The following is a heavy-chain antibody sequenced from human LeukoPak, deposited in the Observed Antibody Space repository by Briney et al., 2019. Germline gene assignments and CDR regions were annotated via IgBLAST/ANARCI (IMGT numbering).Heavy chain of an antibody. Sequence: PSETLSLTCAVSGGSISSGGYSWTWIRQPPGKGLEWIGEINHSGFTNYNPSLKSRVTISLDTSKDQFSLKLSSVTAADTAVYYCARERYNFGPWGQGTLVAVSS. D-gene: IGHD3-3*01. CDR3: ARERYNFGP. J-gene: IGHJ5*02. CDR1: GGSISSGGYS. CDR2: INHSGFT. V-gene: IGHV4-30-2*01.